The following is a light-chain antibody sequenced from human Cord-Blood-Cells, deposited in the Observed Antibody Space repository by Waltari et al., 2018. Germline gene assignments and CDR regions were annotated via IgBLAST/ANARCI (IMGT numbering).Light chain of an antibody. CDR1: QSVLYSSNNKNY. V-gene: IGKV4-1*01. CDR2: WAS. Sequence: IVMTQSPDSLAVSLGERATINCKSSQSVLYSSNNKNYLAWYQQKPGQPPKLLIYWASTRESGVPDRFSGSGSGTDFTLTISSLQAEDVAVYYCQQYYSTPLTFGGVTKVEIK. CDR3: QQYYSTPLT. J-gene: IGKJ4*01.